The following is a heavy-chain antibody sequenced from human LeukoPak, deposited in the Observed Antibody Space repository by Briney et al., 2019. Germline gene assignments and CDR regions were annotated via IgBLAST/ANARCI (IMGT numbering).Heavy chain of an antibody. V-gene: IGHV4-4*07. CDR1: GGSISSYY. D-gene: IGHD3-10*01. CDR3: ARADTPYYYGSGRNAFDI. CDR2: IYTSGST. Sequence: SETLSLTYTVSGGSISSYYWSWIRQPAGKGLEWIVRIYTSGSTNYNPSLKSRVTMSVDTSKNQFSLKLGSVTAADTAVYYCARADTPYYYGSGRNAFDIWGQGTMVTVSS. J-gene: IGHJ3*02.